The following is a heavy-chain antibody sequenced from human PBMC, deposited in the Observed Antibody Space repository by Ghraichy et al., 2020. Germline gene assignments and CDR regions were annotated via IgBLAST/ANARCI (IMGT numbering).Heavy chain of an antibody. D-gene: IGHD3-9*01. CDR2: IYWDDDK. J-gene: IGHJ5*02. CDR3: AHSLGDSGYDILTGYCVPTKQYNWFDP. V-gene: IGHV2-5*02. Sequence: SGPTLVKPTQTLTLTCTFSGFSLSTSGVGVGWIRQPPGKALEWLALIYWDDDKRYSPSLKSRLTITKDTSKNQVVLTMTNMNPVDTATYYCAHSLGDSGYDILTGYCVPTKQYNWFDPWGQGTLVTVSS. CDR1: GFSLSTSGVG.